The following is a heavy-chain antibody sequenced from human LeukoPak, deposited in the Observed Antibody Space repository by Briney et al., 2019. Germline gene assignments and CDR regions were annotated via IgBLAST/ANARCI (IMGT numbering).Heavy chain of an antibody. CDR3: ARRVGDGYNSDSGYMDV. Sequence: SVKVSCKASGGTFSSYAISWVRQAPGRGLEWMGGIIPIFGTANYAQKFQGRVTITADKSTSTAYMELSSLRSEDTAVYYCARRVGDGYNSDSGYMDVWGKGTTVTVSS. D-gene: IGHD5-24*01. V-gene: IGHV1-69*06. CDR1: GGTFSSYA. J-gene: IGHJ6*03. CDR2: IIPIFGTA.